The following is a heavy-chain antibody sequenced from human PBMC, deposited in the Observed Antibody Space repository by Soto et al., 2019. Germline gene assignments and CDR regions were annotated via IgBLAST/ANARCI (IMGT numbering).Heavy chain of an antibody. CDR2: IIPILGIA. CDR1: GGTFSSYT. Sequence: SVKVSFKASGGTFSSYTISWVRQAPGQGLEWMGRIIPILGIANYAQKFQGRVTITADKSTSTAYMELSSLRSEDTAVYYCARDRCSSTSCYAGSNYFDYWGQGTLVTVSS. D-gene: IGHD2-2*01. CDR3: ARDRCSSTSCYAGSNYFDY. V-gene: IGHV1-69*04. J-gene: IGHJ4*02.